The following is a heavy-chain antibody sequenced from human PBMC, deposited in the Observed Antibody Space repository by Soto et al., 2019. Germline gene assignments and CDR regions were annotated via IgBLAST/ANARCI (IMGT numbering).Heavy chain of an antibody. CDR3: TASRWPGAGLDF. Sequence: ASVKVSCKASGYTFTSCDVYWVRQAAGQGLEWMGYMNPRSGNTGYEQKFQGRVTMTRDTSISTAYMELSSLTSDDTAVYYCTASRWPGAGLDFWGQGTQVPVSS. CDR2: MNPRSGNT. D-gene: IGHD6-13*01. CDR1: GYTFTSCD. J-gene: IGHJ4*01. V-gene: IGHV1-8*01.